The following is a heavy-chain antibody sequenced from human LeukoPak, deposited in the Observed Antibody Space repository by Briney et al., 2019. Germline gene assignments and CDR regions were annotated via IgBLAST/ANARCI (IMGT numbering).Heavy chain of an antibody. D-gene: IGHD1-26*01. CDR3: AKAWGSYYAVFDY. J-gene: IGHJ4*02. Sequence: GRSLRLSCAASGFTFSSYAMHWVRQAPGKGLEWVAVISYDGSNKYYAGSVKGRFTISRDNSKNTLYLQMNSLRAEDTAVYYCAKAWGSYYAVFDYWGQGTLVTVSS. CDR1: GFTFSSYA. CDR2: ISYDGSNK. V-gene: IGHV3-30-3*01.